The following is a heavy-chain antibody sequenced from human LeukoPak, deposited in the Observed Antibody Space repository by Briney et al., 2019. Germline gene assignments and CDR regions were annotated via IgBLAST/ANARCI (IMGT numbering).Heavy chain of an antibody. Sequence: RSLRLSSPASALTLADQAMSCVRPAPRGGLEWEGSIRRKAYRGTTEYATSVRERFTISRDDSESVAYLQMNSLKIEDTALSYCTRGPIQLWLHNGMDVWGQGTTVTVSS. V-gene: IGHV3-49*04. CDR2: IRRKAYRGTT. CDR1: ALTLADQA. D-gene: IGHD5-18*01. J-gene: IGHJ6*02. CDR3: TRGPIQLWLHNGMDV.